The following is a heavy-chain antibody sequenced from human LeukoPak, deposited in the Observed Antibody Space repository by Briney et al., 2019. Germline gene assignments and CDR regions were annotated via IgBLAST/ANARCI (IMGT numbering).Heavy chain of an antibody. J-gene: IGHJ3*02. Sequence: ASVKVSCKASGYTFTGYYLHWVRQAPGQGLEWMGWINPNSGGTNYAQKFQGRVTMTRDTSISTAYMELSRLRSDDTAVYYCARVTGYYHDNNGNDALDIWGQGTMVTVSS. CDR2: INPNSGGT. V-gene: IGHV1-2*02. D-gene: IGHD3-22*01. CDR1: GYTFTGYY. CDR3: ARVTGYYHDNNGNDALDI.